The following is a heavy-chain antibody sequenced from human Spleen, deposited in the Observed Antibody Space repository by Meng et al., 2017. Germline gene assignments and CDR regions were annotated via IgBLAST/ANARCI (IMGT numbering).Heavy chain of an antibody. Sequence: GESLKISCGGSGFIFSGSDFHWVRQASGKGLEWVGRIKSKAESDATAYSASVKGRFIVSRDDSKNTAYVQMSSLKTDDTAVYYCISRPSITSALAWGPGTLVTVSS. CDR2: IKSKAESDAT. CDR3: ISRPSITSALA. D-gene: IGHD2-2*01. V-gene: IGHV3-73*01. J-gene: IGHJ4*02. CDR1: GFIFSGSD.